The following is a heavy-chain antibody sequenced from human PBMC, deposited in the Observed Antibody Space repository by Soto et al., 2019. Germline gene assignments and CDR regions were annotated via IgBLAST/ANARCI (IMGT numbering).Heavy chain of an antibody. CDR2: TYYRSKWYN. CDR1: GDSVSSNSAA. Sequence: PSQTLSLTCAISGDSVSSNSAAWNWIRQSPSRGLEWLGRTYYRSKWYNDYAVSVKSRITINPDTSKNQFSLQLNSVTPEDTAVYYCARVLVAVAGTGPHDAFDIWGQGTMVTVSS. CDR3: ARVLVAVAGTGPHDAFDI. D-gene: IGHD6-19*01. V-gene: IGHV6-1*01. J-gene: IGHJ3*02.